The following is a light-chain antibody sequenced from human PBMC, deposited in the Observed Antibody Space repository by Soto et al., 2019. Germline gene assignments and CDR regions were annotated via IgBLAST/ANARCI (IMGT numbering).Light chain of an antibody. CDR3: MQGLQPPWT. V-gene: IGKV2-28*01. Sequence: DIVITQSPLSLPVTPGEPASISCRSSQSLLHSNGYNYLDWYLQMPGQSPQLLIYLGSNRASGVPDRFSGRWSGTDFTLNISRVEAADVGVYYFMQGLQPPWTFGEGTKVEIK. CDR1: QSLLHSNGYNY. CDR2: LGS. J-gene: IGKJ1*01.